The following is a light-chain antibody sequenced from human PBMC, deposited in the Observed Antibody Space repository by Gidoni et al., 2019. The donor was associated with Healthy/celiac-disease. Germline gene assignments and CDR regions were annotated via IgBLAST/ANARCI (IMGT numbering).Light chain of an antibody. CDR3: QIYDTLMT. Sequence: DIQMTQSPSSLSASVGDRVTITCQASQDISNYLNWYQQKPGKAPKLLIYDASNLETGDPSRFSGSGSETDLTITIGNLEPEGVATYIYQIYDTLMTFGQGTRLEIK. J-gene: IGKJ5*01. CDR2: DAS. V-gene: IGKV1-33*01. CDR1: QDISNY.